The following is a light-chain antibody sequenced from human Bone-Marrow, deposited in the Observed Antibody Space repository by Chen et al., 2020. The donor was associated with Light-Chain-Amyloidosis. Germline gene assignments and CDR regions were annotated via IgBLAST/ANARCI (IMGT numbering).Light chain of an antibody. V-gene: IGKV3-15*01. CDR1: QSINYK. CDR2: GAS. CDR3: QQYNNWPGT. Sequence: EIVMTQSPATLSVSPGERATLSCRASQSINYKLAWYQHKPGQAPRLLIYGASTRATGIPARFSGSGSGTEFTLTISSMESEDVAIYYCQQYNNWPGTFGPGTKVDI. J-gene: IGKJ3*01.